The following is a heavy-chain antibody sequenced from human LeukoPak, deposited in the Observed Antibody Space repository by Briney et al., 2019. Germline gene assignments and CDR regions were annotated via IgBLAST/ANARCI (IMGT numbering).Heavy chain of an antibody. CDR2: VYATGGTT. J-gene: IGHJ4*02. CDR3: ATEAPRSYYFDY. Sequence: VASVKVSRKASEDTFTYYHIHWVRQAPGQGVEWMGAVYATGGTTINTQNFQGRVTMTRDTSTGTVYMELSSLRFEDTAMYYCATEAPRSYYFDYWGQGILVTVSS. CDR1: EDTFTYYH. V-gene: IGHV1-46*01.